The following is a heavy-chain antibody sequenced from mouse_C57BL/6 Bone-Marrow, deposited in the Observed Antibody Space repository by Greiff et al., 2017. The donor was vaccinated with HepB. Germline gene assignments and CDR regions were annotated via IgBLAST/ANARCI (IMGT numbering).Heavy chain of an antibody. CDR1: GFSLTSYG. CDR2: IWGDGST. D-gene: IGHD3-2*02. Sequence: VQLKESGPGLVAPSQSLSITCTVSGFSLTSYGVSWVRQPPGKGLEWLGVIWGDGSTNYHSALISRLSISKDNSKSQVFLKLNSLQTDDTATYYCAEEEDSSGYDGFAYWGQGTLVTVSA. CDR3: AEEEDSSGYDGFAY. J-gene: IGHJ3*01. V-gene: IGHV2-3*01.